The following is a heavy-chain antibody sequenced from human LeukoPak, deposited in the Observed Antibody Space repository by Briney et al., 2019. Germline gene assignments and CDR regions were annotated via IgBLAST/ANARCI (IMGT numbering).Heavy chain of an antibody. Sequence: GGSLRLSCAASGFTFSSYGMHWVRQAPGKGLEWVAVISYDGSNKYYADSVKGRFTIFRDNSKNTLYLQMNSLRAEDTAVYYCAKEGHGSSLDYWGQGTLVTVSS. J-gene: IGHJ4*02. CDR1: GFTFSSYG. CDR3: AKEGHGSSLDY. V-gene: IGHV3-30*18. D-gene: IGHD6-13*01. CDR2: ISYDGSNK.